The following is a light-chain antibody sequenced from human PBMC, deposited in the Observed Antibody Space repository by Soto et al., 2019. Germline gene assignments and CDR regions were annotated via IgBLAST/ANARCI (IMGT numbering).Light chain of an antibody. V-gene: IGKV1-39*01. Sequence: DIQMTQSPSSLSASVGDRVTITCRASQSISSYLNWYQQKPGKAPKLLIYGASNLQSGVPSRFSGSGSRTDFTLTISSLQPEDFATYYCQQSYSAVTFGGGTKVEIK. CDR3: QQSYSAVT. CDR2: GAS. J-gene: IGKJ4*01. CDR1: QSISSY.